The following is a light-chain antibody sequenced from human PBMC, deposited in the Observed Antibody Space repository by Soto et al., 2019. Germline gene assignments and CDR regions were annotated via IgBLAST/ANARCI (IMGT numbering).Light chain of an antibody. CDR1: QSVTSNS. CDR3: QQYGTSPCT. Sequence: EIVLTQSPGTLSLSSGERATLSCRASQSVTSNSLAWYQQRPGQAPRLLIYGTSTRATGIPDRFSGSGSGTDFTLIISRLEPDDFAMYYCQQYGTSPCTFGQGTWLEIK. J-gene: IGKJ2*02. V-gene: IGKV3-20*01. CDR2: GTS.